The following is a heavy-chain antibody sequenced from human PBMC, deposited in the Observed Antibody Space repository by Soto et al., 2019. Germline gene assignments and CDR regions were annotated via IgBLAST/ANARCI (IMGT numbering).Heavy chain of an antibody. CDR1: GFTFSNAW. Sequence: GGSLRLSCAASGFTFSNAWMSWVRQAPGKGLEWVGRIKSKTGGGTTDYAAPVKGRFTISRDDSKNTLYLQMNSLKTEDTAVYYCTTDITEDYYYYGMDVWGQGTTVTVSS. V-gene: IGHV3-15*01. D-gene: IGHD3-3*01. CDR3: TTDITEDYYYYGMDV. J-gene: IGHJ6*02. CDR2: IKSKTGGGTT.